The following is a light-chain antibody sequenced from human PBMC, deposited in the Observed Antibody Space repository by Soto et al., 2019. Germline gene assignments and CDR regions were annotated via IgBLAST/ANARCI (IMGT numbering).Light chain of an antibody. CDR1: QSIATY. V-gene: IGKV3-11*01. CDR2: SAS. Sequence: EIVLTQSPATLSLSPGARAPLSCRASQSIATYLGWYQQKPGQAPRLLIYSASNRATGIPPRFSGSGSGTDFTLTISSLEPEDFSVYYCQQRYNWPVTFGQGTRLEIK. J-gene: IGKJ5*01. CDR3: QQRYNWPVT.